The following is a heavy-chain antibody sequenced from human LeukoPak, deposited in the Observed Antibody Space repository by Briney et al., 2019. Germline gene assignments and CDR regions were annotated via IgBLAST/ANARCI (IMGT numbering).Heavy chain of an antibody. CDR1: GYSFTSYW. CDR2: TYPGDSDT. CDR3: ARGINYDILTGSYYYYGMDV. D-gene: IGHD3-9*01. J-gene: IGHJ6*02. Sequence: GESLKISCKGSGYSFTSYWIGWVRQMPGKGLEWMGITYPGDSDTRYSPSFQGQVTISADKSISTAYLQWSSLKASDTAMYYCARGINYDILTGSYYYYGMDVWGQGTTVTVSS. V-gene: IGHV5-51*01.